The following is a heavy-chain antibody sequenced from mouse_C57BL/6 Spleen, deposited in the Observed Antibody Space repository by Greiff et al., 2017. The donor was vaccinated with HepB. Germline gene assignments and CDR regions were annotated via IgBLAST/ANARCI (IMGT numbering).Heavy chain of an antibody. V-gene: IGHV5-17*01. CDR3: ARAYYDFDY. CDR2: ISSGSSTF. D-gene: IGHD1-1*01. Sequence: EVQGVESGGGLVKPGGSLKLSCAASGFTFSDYGMHWVRQAPEKGLEWVAYISSGSSTFYYADTVKGRFTISRDNAKNTLFLQRTSLRSEDTAMYYCARAYYDFDYWGQGTTLTVSS. CDR1: GFTFSDYG. J-gene: IGHJ2*01.